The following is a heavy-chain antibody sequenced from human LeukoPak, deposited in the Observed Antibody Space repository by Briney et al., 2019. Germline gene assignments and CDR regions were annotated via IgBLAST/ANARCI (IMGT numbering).Heavy chain of an antibody. J-gene: IGHJ6*03. Sequence: SETLSLTCTVSGGSISGGSYYWSWIRQPAGKGLEWIGRIYTSGSTNYNPSLKSRVTISVDTSKNQFSLKLSSVTAADMAVYYCARASGYCTNGVCPDYYYYYMDVWGKGTTVTVSS. CDR1: GGSISGGSYY. CDR3: ARASGYCTNGVCPDYYYYYMDV. CDR2: IYTSGST. D-gene: IGHD2-8*01. V-gene: IGHV4-61*02.